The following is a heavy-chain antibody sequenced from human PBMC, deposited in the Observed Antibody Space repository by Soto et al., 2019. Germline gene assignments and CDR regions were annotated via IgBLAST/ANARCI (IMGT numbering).Heavy chain of an antibody. D-gene: IGHD3-16*01. J-gene: IGHJ6*02. CDR1: GFTFSSYW. CDR3: ARVDPPNPRFYYYYGMDV. V-gene: IGHV3-7*01. CDR2: IKQDGSEK. Sequence: GGSLRLSCAASGFTFSSYWMSWVRPAPGKGLEWVANIKQDGSEKYYVDSVKGRFTISRDNAKNSLYLQMNSLRAEDTAVYYCARVDPPNPRFYYYYGMDVWGQGTTVTSP.